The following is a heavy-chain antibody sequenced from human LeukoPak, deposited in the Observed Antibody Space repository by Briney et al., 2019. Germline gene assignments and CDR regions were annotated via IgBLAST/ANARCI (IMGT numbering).Heavy chain of an antibody. CDR3: AKDVTDYGDYGGYFDY. Sequence: FTXXXXGMHWVRXAPGKGLEWVAVISYDGSNKYYADSVKGRFTISRDNSKNTLYLQMNNLRAEDTAVYYCAKDVTDYGDYGGYFDYWGQGTLVTVSS. D-gene: IGHD4-17*01. CDR1: FTXXXXG. CDR2: ISYDGSNK. J-gene: IGHJ4*02. V-gene: IGHV3-30*18.